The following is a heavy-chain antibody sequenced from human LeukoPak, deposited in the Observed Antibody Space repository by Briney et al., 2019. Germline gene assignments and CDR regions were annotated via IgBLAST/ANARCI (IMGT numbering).Heavy chain of an antibody. CDR2: ITQDGSEK. Sequence: PGGSLRLSCAASGFAFSSYSMNWVRQAPGKGLEWVAIITQDGSEKYYVDSVKGRFTISRDNAKNSLYLQMDSLRVEDTAVYYCTRDSGRFRLDYWGQGILVTVSS. J-gene: IGHJ4*02. CDR1: GFAFSSYS. V-gene: IGHV3-7*01. D-gene: IGHD6-19*01. CDR3: TRDSGRFRLDY.